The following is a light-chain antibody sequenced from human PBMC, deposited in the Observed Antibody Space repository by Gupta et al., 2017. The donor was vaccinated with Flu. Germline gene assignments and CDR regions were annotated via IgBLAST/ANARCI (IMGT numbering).Light chain of an antibody. CDR1: QSRVHGDGNTY. CDR2: KLS. J-gene: IGKJ2*01. Sequence: VNLGQPASISCRSSQSRVHGDGNTYVRWLQQRPGQPPRVLIDKLSSRFSGVPDRFSGGGTGTDCTLKISRVEAEDVGVDDCMKGTQFPYTCGQGTKLEIK. V-gene: IGKV2-24*01. CDR3: MKGTQFPYT.